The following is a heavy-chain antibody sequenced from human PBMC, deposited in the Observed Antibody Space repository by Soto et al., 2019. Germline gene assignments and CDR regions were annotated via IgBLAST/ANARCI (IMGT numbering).Heavy chain of an antibody. J-gene: IGHJ4*02. Sequence: SPTLSLTCAISGDSVSSHSAAWNWIRQSPSRGLEWLGRTYYRSKWYNDYAVSVKSRIIINPDTSKNQFSLQLNSVTPEDTAVYYCARDDHCSGGSCYNLADYWGQGTLVTVSS. CDR2: TYYRSKWYN. V-gene: IGHV6-1*01. CDR3: ARDDHCSGGSCYNLADY. D-gene: IGHD2-15*01. CDR1: GDSVSSHSAA.